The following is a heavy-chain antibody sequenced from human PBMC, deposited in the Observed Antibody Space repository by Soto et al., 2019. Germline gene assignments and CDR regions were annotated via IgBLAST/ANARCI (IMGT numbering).Heavy chain of an antibody. D-gene: IGHD4-17*01. J-gene: IGHJ6*03. V-gene: IGHV3-49*03. CDR3: TIAYGDYKKPYYYYYMDV. CDR2: IRSKAYGGTT. Sequence: PGGSLRLSCTASGFTFGDYAMSWFRQAPGKGMEWVGFIRSKAYGGTTEYAASVKGRFTISRDDSKSIAYLQMNSLKTEDTAVYYCTIAYGDYKKPYYYYYMDVWGKGTTVTVSS. CDR1: GFTFGDYA.